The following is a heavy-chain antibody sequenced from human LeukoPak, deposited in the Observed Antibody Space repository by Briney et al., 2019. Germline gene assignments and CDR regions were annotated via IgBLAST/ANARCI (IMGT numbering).Heavy chain of an antibody. D-gene: IGHD5-24*01. Sequence: KASETLSLTCTVSGGSISSYYWSWIRQPPGKGLEWIGYIYYSGSTNYNPSLKSRVTISVDTSKNQFSLKLSSVTAADTAVYYCAGEGDGYNPSPDFDYWGQGTLVTVSS. CDR3: AGEGDGYNPSPDFDY. J-gene: IGHJ4*02. CDR1: GGSISSYY. V-gene: IGHV4-59*01. CDR2: IYYSGST.